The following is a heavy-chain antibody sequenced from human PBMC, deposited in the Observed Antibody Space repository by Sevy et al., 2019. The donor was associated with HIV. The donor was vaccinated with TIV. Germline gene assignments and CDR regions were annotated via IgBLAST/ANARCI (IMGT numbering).Heavy chain of an antibody. CDR3: AGENAWGRGYS. Sequence: SETLSLTCTVSGGSITSLYWNWIRRPPEKGLEWIANIYYNGHINDNPSLKSRVTLSLDTSKNQSSLRLSSVTAADTAMYYCAGENAWGRGYSWGQGTLVTVSS. CDR2: IYYNGHI. D-gene: IGHD1-26*01. CDR1: GGSITSLY. J-gene: IGHJ4*02. V-gene: IGHV4-59*08.